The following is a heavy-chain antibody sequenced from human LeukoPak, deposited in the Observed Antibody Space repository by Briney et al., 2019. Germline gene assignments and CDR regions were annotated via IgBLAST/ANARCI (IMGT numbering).Heavy chain of an antibody. CDR1: GFTFSSYW. CDR3: ARDHSGYSSGWYSDY. Sequence: GGSLRLSCAASGFTFSSYWMHWVRQAPGKGLVWVSHINSDGSSTTYADSVKGRFTISRDNAKNTLYLQMNSLRAEDTAVYYCARDHSGYSSGWYSDYWGQGTLVTVSS. J-gene: IGHJ4*02. D-gene: IGHD6-19*01. V-gene: IGHV3-74*01. CDR2: INSDGSST.